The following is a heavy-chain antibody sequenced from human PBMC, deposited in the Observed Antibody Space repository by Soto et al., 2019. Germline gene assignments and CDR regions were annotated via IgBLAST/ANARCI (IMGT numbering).Heavy chain of an antibody. V-gene: IGHV3-30-3*01. J-gene: IGHJ4*02. D-gene: IGHD3-22*01. CDR3: ARDQTPMIVVVITSSFDY. Sequence: GGSLRLSCAASGFTFSSYAMHWVRQAPGKGLEWVAVISYDGSNKYYADSVKGRFTISRDNSKNTLYLQMNSLRAEDTAVYYCARDQTPMIVVVITSSFDYWGQGTLVTVSS. CDR1: GFTFSSYA. CDR2: ISYDGSNK.